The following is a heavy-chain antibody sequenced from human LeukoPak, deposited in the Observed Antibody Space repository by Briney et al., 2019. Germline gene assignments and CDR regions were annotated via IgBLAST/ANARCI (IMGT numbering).Heavy chain of an antibody. CDR3: ARTTTVPTLFGDFDY. D-gene: IGHD4-17*01. CDR1: GGSISSGGYY. Sequence: PSQTLSLTCTVSGGSISSGGYYWSWIRQHPGKGLEWIGYIYYSGSTYYNPSLKSRVTISVDTPKNQFSLKLSSVTAADTAVYYCARTTTVPTLFGDFDYWGQGTLVTVSS. CDR2: IYYSGST. J-gene: IGHJ4*02. V-gene: IGHV4-31*03.